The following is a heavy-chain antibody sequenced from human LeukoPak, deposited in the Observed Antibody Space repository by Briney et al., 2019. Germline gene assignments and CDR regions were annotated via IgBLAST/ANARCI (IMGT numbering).Heavy chain of an antibody. Sequence: ASVRVSCKASGYTFISYGISWVRQAPGQGLEWMGWIGTYNANTNYAQKFQGRVTMTTDTSTSTSYMELRNLASDDTAVYYCARDRRITMAYFDPWGQGTLVTVSS. CDR1: GYTFISYG. CDR2: IGTYNANT. V-gene: IGHV1-18*01. CDR3: ARDRRITMAYFDP. D-gene: IGHD3-10*01. J-gene: IGHJ5*02.